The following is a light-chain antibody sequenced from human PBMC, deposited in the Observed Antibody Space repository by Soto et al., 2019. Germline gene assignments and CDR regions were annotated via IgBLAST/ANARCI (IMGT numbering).Light chain of an antibody. V-gene: IGKV3-15*01. CDR2: GTS. CDR1: QTIYTN. J-gene: IGKJ1*01. CDR3: LQFYDWPPWT. Sequence: IVMTQSPATRSLSPGERATLSWGASQTIYTNLAWYQQKPGQAPRLLISGTSTRATGIPARFSGSGAGTEFTLTISSLHSEDSAVYYCLQFYDWPPWTFGQGTKWIS.